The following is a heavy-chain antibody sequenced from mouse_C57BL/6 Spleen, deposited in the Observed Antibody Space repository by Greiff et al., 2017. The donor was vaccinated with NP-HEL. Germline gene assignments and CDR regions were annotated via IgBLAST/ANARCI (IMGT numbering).Heavy chain of an antibody. CDR2: IDPEDGET. V-gene: IGHV14-2*01. D-gene: IGHD3-1*01. CDR3: ARWASYYFDY. Sequence: VQLQQSGAELVKPGASVKLSCTASGFNIKDYYMHWVKQRTEQGLEWIGRIDPEDGETKYVPKFQGKATITADTSSNTAYLQLSSLTSEDTAVYYCARWASYYFDYWGQGTTLTVSS. J-gene: IGHJ2*01. CDR1: GFNIKDYY.